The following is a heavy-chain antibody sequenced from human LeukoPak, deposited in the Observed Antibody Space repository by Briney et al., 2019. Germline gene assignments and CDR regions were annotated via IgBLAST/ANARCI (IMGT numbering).Heavy chain of an antibody. Sequence: SETLSLTCTVSGGSISGRYWSWIRQSPGKGLEWIGFMHYSGNTNSNPSLRSRVAISMDTSKNQFSLKMSSVTAADTAMYYCARDSPFEWDVFGDSFDIWGQGTVVTVSS. J-gene: IGHJ3*02. D-gene: IGHD1-26*01. CDR3: ARDSPFEWDVFGDSFDI. CDR2: MHYSGNT. V-gene: IGHV4-59*11. CDR1: GGSISGRY.